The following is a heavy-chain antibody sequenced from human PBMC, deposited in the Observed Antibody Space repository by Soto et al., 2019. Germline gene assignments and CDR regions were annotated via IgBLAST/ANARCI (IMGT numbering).Heavy chain of an antibody. D-gene: IGHD2-21*02. CDR2: FYWNDDK. Sequence: QITLTESGPTLVTPTQTLTLTCSFSGFSLTTSGVAVGWFRQPPGKAPEWLALFYWNDDKRYSPSLRSRLTVTGDSSKNQVVLTLANVDPVDSGTYYCAHRPTSTDDFYFYYWRQATLVTVSS. CDR3: AHRPTSTDDFYFYY. V-gene: IGHV2-5*01. J-gene: IGHJ4*02. CDR1: GFSLTTSGVA.